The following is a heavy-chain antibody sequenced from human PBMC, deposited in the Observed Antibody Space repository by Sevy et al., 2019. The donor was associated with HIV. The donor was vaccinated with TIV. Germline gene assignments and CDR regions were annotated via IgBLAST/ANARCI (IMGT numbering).Heavy chain of an antibody. D-gene: IGHD6-13*01. Sequence: ASVKVSCKASGYTFTSYYMHWVRQAPGQGLEWMGIINPSGGSTSYAQKFQGRVTMTRDTSTSTVYMELRSLRSEDTAVYYCARPFSSSWSIEDYYYGMDVWGQGTTVTVSS. CDR2: INPSGGST. CDR3: ARPFSSSWSIEDYYYGMDV. CDR1: GYTFTSYY. V-gene: IGHV1-46*01. J-gene: IGHJ6*02.